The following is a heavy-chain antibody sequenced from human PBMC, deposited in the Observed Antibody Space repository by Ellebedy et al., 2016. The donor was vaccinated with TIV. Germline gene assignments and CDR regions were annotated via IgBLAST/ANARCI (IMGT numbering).Heavy chain of an antibody. CDR3: AREVFADHPNYYSYAMDV. V-gene: IGHV3-30*03. CDR2: ISYDGDNK. Sequence: GGSLRLSCSASGFSFSRYGMHWVRQAPGKGLEWVAVISYDGDNKFYGDSVKGRFSISRDNANNTMHLQMNSLRGEDTAVYFCAREVFADHPNYYSYAMDVWGQGTTVTVS. D-gene: IGHD3-10*02. J-gene: IGHJ6*02. CDR1: GFSFSRYG.